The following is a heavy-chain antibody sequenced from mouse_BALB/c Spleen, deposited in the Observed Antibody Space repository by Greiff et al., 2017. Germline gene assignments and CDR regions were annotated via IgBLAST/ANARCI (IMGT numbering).Heavy chain of an antibody. D-gene: IGHD3-2*01. CDR3: ARGQLGPAWFAY. CDR1: GFSLTGYG. V-gene: IGHV2-9*02. J-gene: IGHJ3*01. CDR2: IWAGGST. Sequence: QVQLKESGPGLVAPSQSLSITCTVSGFSLTGYGVNWVRQPPGKGLEWLGVIWAGGSTNYNSALMSRLSISKDNSKSQVFLKMNSLQTDDTAMYYCARGQLGPAWFAYWGQGTLVTVSA.